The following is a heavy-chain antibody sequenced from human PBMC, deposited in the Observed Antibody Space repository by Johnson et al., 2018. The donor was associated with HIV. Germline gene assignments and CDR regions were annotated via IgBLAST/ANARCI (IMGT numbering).Heavy chain of an antibody. D-gene: IGHD2-15*01. J-gene: IGHJ3*02. Sequence: QVQLVESGGGVVRPGGSLRLSCAASGFTFDDYGMSWVRQAPGKGLEWVAFIRYDGTNKYYAESVKGQFTISRDNAKNSLYLQMNSLRAEDTAVYYCAREAYCSGGSCYDAFDIWGQGTMVTVSS. CDR1: GFTFDDYG. CDR2: IRYDGTNK. V-gene: IGHV3-30*02. CDR3: AREAYCSGGSCYDAFDI.